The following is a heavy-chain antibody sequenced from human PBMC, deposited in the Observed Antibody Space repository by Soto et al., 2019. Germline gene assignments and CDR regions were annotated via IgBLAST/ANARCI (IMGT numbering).Heavy chain of an antibody. CDR1: GFSLANYP. D-gene: IGHD6-19*01. Sequence: GESLKISCVASGFSLANYPMNWVLQTPGKGLEWISYTSPRGDTFYYAESVEGRFTISRDNARNSLSLQMNSLRDEDTALYYCAKGPHTNVGWPYYFESWGQGVPVTVSS. J-gene: IGHJ4*02. CDR3: AKGPHTNVGWPYYFES. CDR2: TSPRGDTF. V-gene: IGHV3-48*02.